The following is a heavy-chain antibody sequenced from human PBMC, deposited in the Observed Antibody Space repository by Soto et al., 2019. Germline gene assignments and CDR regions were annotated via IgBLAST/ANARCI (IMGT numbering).Heavy chain of an antibody. D-gene: IGHD2-15*01. J-gene: IGHJ4*02. CDR3: ARGNCSGGSCYLDY. CDR2: IYHSGST. CDR1: GGSISSSNW. Sequence: QVQLQESGPGLVKPSGTLSLTCAVSGGSISSSNWWSWVRQPPGKGLEWIGEIYHSGSTNYNPSRKRRVTVTVDKSKNQFSLKLSAVTAADTAVYYCARGNCSGGSCYLDYWGQGTLVTVSS. V-gene: IGHV4-4*02.